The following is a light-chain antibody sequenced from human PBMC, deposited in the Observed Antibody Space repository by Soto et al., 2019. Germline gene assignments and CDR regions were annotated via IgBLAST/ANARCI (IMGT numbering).Light chain of an antibody. CDR2: RAS. Sequence: DIQMTQSPSTLSASVGDSVTITCRASQSTSTWLAWYQQKPGKAPKLLIYRASTLETGVPSRFSGGGSGTEFPLTISSLQPDDVATYFCQQSNSYPLTFGGGTKVEIK. J-gene: IGKJ4*01. V-gene: IGKV1-5*03. CDR1: QSTSTW. CDR3: QQSNSYPLT.